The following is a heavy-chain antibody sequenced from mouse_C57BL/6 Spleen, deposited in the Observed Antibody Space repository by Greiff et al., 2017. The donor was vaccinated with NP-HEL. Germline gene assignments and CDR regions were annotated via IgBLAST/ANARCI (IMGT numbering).Heavy chain of an antibody. Sequence: QVQLQQSGAELARPGASVKMSCKASGYTFTSYWMHWVKQRPGRGLEWIGRIDPNSGGTKYNEKFKSKATLTVDKPSSTAYMQLSSLTSEDSAVYYCARGDYSNWSYYFDYWGQGTTLTVSS. J-gene: IGHJ2*01. CDR2: IDPNSGGT. CDR1: GYTFTSYW. V-gene: IGHV1-72*01. CDR3: ARGDYSNWSYYFDY. D-gene: IGHD2-5*01.